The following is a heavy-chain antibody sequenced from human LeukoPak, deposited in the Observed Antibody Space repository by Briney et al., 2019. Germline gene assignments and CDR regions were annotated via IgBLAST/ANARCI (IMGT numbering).Heavy chain of an antibody. V-gene: IGHV3-23*01. CDR2: ISGSGGST. D-gene: IGHD3-22*01. J-gene: IGHJ4*02. Sequence: GGSLRLSCAASGFTFSSYAMSWVRQAPGKGLEWVSAISGSGGSTYYADSVKGRFTISRDNSKNTLYLQMNSLRAEDTAVYYCARSGEAYYDSSGYIIDYWGQGTLVTVSS. CDR3: ARSGEAYYDSSGYIIDY. CDR1: GFTFSSYA.